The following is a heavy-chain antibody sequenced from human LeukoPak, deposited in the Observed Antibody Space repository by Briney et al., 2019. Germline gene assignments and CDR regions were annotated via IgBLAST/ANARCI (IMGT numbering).Heavy chain of an antibody. D-gene: IGHD2-2*01. CDR3: ARELGYCSSTSCYVGAFDI. Sequence: GGSLRLSCSASGFTFSDYYMSWIRQAPGKGLEWVSYISSSGSTIYYADSVKGRFTISGDNAKNSLYLQMNSLRAEDTAVYYCARELGYCSSTSCYVGAFDIWGQGTMVTVSS. CDR2: ISSSGSTI. J-gene: IGHJ3*02. V-gene: IGHV3-11*04. CDR1: GFTFSDYY.